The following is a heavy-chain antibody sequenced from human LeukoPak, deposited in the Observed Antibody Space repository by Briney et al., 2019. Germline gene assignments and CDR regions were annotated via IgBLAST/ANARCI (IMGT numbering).Heavy chain of an antibody. CDR2: INPNSGGT. D-gene: IGHD3-10*01. CDR1: GYTFTSYG. Sequence: ASVKVSCKASGYTFTSYGISWVRQAPGQGLEWMGWINPNSGGTNYAQKFQGWVTMTRDTSISTAYMELSRLRSDDTAVYYCARVRRDYYGSGTFDYWGQGTLVTVSS. CDR3: ARVRRDYYGSGTFDY. V-gene: IGHV1-2*04. J-gene: IGHJ4*02.